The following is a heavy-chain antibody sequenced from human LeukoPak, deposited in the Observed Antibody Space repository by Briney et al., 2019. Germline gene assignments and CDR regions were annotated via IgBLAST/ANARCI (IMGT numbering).Heavy chain of an antibody. CDR3: ARGRATYCFDC. D-gene: IGHD2-21*01. Sequence: PGGSLRLSCAASGFTFSSYAMSWVRQVPGKGLEWVSSISASGGVIHYADSVKGRFTISRDNSKNTLYLQRSSLRAEDTAVYYCARGRATYCFDCWGQGTLVTVSS. V-gene: IGHV3-23*01. J-gene: IGHJ4*02. CDR2: ISASGGVI. CDR1: GFTFSSYA.